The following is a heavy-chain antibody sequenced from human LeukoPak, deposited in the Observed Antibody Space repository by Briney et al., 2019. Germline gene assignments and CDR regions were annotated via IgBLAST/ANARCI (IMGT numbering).Heavy chain of an antibody. Sequence: SETLSLTCTVSSGSIPSYWWSWIRQPPGKGLEWIGYMYYSGSTNYNPSLKSRVTISIDASSRQFSLKLSSVTAADTAVYYCARSGGRITGTYDYWGQGTLVTVSS. J-gene: IGHJ4*02. CDR2: MYYSGST. D-gene: IGHD1-7*01. V-gene: IGHV4-59*01. CDR1: SGSIPSYW. CDR3: ARSGGRITGTYDY.